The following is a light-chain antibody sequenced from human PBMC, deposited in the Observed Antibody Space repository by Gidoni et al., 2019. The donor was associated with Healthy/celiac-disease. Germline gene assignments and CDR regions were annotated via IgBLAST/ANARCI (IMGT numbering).Light chain of an antibody. CDR2: DIS. J-gene: IGKJ2*01. Sequence: ASQSVSSKYLVWYQQKPGQAPRRLIYDISNRATGIPDRFSGSGSGTDFTLTISRLEPEDFAVYYCQHHGGSRYTFXPXTKLEIK. CDR3: QHHGGSRYT. V-gene: IGKV3-20*01. CDR1: QSVSSKY.